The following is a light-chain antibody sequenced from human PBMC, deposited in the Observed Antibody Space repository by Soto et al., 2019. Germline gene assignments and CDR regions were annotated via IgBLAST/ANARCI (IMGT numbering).Light chain of an antibody. CDR1: SSDVGAYNY. CDR2: EVS. J-gene: IGLJ3*02. V-gene: IGLV2-8*01. Sequence: QSALTQPPSASGSPGQSVTLSCTGTSSDVGAYNYVSWYQQHPGKAPKLVIYEVSKRPSGVPDRFSGSQSGNTASLTVSGLQAEDEADYYCSSYAGSNYVVFGGGTKVTVL. CDR3: SSYAGSNYVV.